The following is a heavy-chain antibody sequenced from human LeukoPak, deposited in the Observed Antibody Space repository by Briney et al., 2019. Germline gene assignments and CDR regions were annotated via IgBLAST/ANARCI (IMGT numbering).Heavy chain of an antibody. CDR1: GYTFTGYY. CDR3: GRGGGVDY. V-gene: IGHV1-2*02. J-gene: IGHJ4*02. Sequence: ASVKVSCKASGYTFTGYYMHWVRQAPGQGLEWMGWINPNSGGTNYALKFQGRVTMTRDTSISTAYMELSRLRSDDTAVYYCGRGGGVDYWGQGTLVTVSS. D-gene: IGHD3-16*01. CDR2: INPNSGGT.